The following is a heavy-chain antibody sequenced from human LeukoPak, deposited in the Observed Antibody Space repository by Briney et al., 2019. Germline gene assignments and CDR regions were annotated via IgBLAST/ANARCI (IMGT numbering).Heavy chain of an antibody. CDR1: GYTFTSSA. J-gene: IGHJ3*02. CDR2: FNAGNGNT. D-gene: IGHD6-13*01. CDR3: ARDRVARQGIRGAIAAAAQDVGFDI. Sequence: ASVKVSCKTSGYTFTSSAMYWVRQAPGQRLEWMGWFNAGNGNTKYSQKFQGRVTITRDTSASTAYMELSSLRSEDTAVYYCARDRVARQGIRGAIAAAAQDVGFDIWGQGTMVTVSS. V-gene: IGHV1-3*01.